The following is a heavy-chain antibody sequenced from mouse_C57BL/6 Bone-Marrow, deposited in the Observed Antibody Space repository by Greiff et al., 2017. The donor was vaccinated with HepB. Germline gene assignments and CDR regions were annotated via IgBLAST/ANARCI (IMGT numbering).Heavy chain of an antibody. CDR3: ARSGLRYAFAY. V-gene: IGHV1-54*01. Sequence: QVQLKESGAELVRPGTSVKVSCKASGYAFTNYLIEWVKQRPGQGLEWIGVINPGSGGTNYNQKFKGKATLTADKSSSTAYMQLSSLTSEDSAVYFCARSGLRYAFAYWGQGTLVTVSA. CDR2: INPGSGGT. J-gene: IGHJ3*01. CDR1: GYAFTNYL. D-gene: IGHD1-1*01.